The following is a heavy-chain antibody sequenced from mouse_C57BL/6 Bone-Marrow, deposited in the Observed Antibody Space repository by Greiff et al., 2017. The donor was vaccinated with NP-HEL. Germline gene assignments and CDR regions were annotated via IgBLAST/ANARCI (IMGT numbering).Heavy chain of an antibody. D-gene: IGHD2-5*01. CDR3: ARSRDSNYPAWFAY. CDR1: GYTFTSYW. V-gene: IGHV1-55*01. J-gene: IGHJ3*01. Sequence: QVQLQQPGAELVKPGASVKMSCKASGYTFTSYWITWVKQRPGQGLEWIGDIYPGSGSTNYNEKLKSKATLTVDTSSSTAYIQLSSLTSEDSAVYYCARSRDSNYPAWFAYWGQGTLVTVSA. CDR2: IYPGSGST.